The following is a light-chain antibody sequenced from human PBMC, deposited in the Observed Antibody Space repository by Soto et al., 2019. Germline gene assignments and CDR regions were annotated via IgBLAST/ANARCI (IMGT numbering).Light chain of an antibody. CDR2: DVS. CDR3: SSYTTSNTRQIV. CDR1: SSDVGGYNY. Sequence: LTQPASVSGAPGQSITISCTGTSSDVGGYNYVSWYQHHPGKAPKLIIYDVSNRPSGVSNRFSGSKSGNTASLTISGLQPEDEADYYCSSYTTSNTRQIVFGTGTKVTVL. J-gene: IGLJ1*01. V-gene: IGLV2-14*03.